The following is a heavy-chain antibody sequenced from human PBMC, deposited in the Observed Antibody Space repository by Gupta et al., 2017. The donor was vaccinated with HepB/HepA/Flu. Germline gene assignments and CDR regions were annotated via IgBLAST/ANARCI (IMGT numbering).Heavy chain of an antibody. V-gene: IGHV1-46*01. Sequence: QVKVVRSGAEVQKPRASVQLSCYASGYTLTSYYMQLVRQAPGQGLEWMGIINPSGGSTSYAQKFQGRVTMTRDTSTSTVYMELSSLRSEDTAVYYCAREIFEVYADYFDYWGQGTLVTVSS. D-gene: IGHD2-8*01. CDR1: GYTLTSYY. CDR3: AREIFEVYADYFDY. CDR2: INPSGGST. J-gene: IGHJ4*02.